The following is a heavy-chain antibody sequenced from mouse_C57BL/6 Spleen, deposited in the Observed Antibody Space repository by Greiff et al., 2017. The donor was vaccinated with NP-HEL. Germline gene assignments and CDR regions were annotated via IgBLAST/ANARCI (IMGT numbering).Heavy chain of an antibody. V-gene: IGHV5-12*01. D-gene: IGHD4-1*01. J-gene: IGHJ4*01. CDR2: ISNGGGST. Sequence: EVMLVESGGGLVQPGGSLKLSCAASGFTFSDYYMYWVRQTPEKRLEWVAYISNGGGSTYYPDTVKGRFTISRDNAKNPLYLQMSRLKSEDTAMYYCARELTGTGGYAMDYWGQGTSVTVSS. CDR3: ARELTGTGGYAMDY. CDR1: GFTFSDYY.